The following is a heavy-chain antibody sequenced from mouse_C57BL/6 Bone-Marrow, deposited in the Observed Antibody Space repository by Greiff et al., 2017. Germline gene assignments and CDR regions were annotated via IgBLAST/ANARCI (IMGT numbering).Heavy chain of an antibody. CDR2: IDPSDSYT. V-gene: IGHV1-69*01. D-gene: IGHD2-4*01. J-gene: IGHJ4*01. CDR3: ARREAMITTSDYAMDY. Sequence: QVQLQQPGAELVMPGASVKLSCKASGYTFTSYWMHWVKQRPGQGLEWIGEIDPSDSYTNYNQKFKGKSTLTVDKSSSTAYMQLSSLTSEDSAVYYCARREAMITTSDYAMDYWGQGTSVTVSS. CDR1: GYTFTSYW.